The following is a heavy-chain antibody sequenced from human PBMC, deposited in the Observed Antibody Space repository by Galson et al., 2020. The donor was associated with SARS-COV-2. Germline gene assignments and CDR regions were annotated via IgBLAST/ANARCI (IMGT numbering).Heavy chain of an antibody. CDR3: ARDFRLYYASGCSDY. J-gene: IGHJ4*02. CDR1: GYTFTDYV. CDR2: INPNSGGT. D-gene: IGHD3-10*01. Sequence: ASVKVSCKASGYTFTDYVMHWVRQAPGQGLEWMGWINPNSGGTHYVQKFQGRVTMTRDTSITTVYMELSRLRSDDTALYYCARDFRLYYASGCSDYWGQGTLVTVSS. V-gene: IGHV1-2*02.